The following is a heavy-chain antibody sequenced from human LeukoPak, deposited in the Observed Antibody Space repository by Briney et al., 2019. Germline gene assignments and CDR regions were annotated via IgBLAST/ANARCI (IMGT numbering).Heavy chain of an antibody. J-gene: IGHJ4*02. D-gene: IGHD3-10*01. CDR2: IYYSGST. CDR1: GGSISRYY. CDR3: ASLSYGSGSFDY. Sequence: PSETLSLTCNVSGGSISRYYWRTIRQPPGKGLEWIGYIYYSGSTNYNPSLKSRVTISVDTSKNQFSLKLTSVTAADTAVYYCASLSYGSGSFDYWGQGTLVTVSS. V-gene: IGHV4-59*01.